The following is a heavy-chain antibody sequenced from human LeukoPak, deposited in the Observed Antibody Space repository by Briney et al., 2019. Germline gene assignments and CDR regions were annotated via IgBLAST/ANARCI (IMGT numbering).Heavy chain of an antibody. CDR2: ISSDGSST. D-gene: IGHD5-12*01. V-gene: IGHV3-74*01. CDR3: ARTAYSDYSLGF. J-gene: IGHJ4*02. Sequence: GGSLRLSCAASGFTFSSYSMNWVRQAPGKGLVWVSRISSDGSSTSYADSVKGRFTISRDNAKNTLYLQMNSLRAEDTAVYYCARTAYSDYSLGFWGQGTLVTVSS. CDR1: GFTFSSYS.